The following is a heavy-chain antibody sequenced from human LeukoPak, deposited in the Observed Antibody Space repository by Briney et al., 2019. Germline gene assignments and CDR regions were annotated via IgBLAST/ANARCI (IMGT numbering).Heavy chain of an antibody. Sequence: GGSLRLSCAASGFTFSSYSMNWVRQAPGKGLEWVSSISSSSSYIYYADSVKGRFTISRDNAKNSLYLQMNSLRAEDTAVYYCARDKSPDTAMGANYYYYYGMDVWGQGTTVTASS. D-gene: IGHD5-18*01. CDR1: GFTFSSYS. V-gene: IGHV3-21*01. CDR3: ARDKSPDTAMGANYYYYYGMDV. J-gene: IGHJ6*02. CDR2: ISSSSSYI.